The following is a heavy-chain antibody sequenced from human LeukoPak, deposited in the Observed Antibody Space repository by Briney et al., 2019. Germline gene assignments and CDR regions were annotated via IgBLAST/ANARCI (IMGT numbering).Heavy chain of an antibody. CDR3: ARVSAAMATPTSAFEY. Sequence: SXTLSLTCSVSGGSMWNYYWSWIRQSPGKGLEWIGYIYYSGNTNYNPSLKSRVTISVDTSNNKFSLKLNSMTVADTALYYCARVSAAMATPTSAFEYWGQGILVTIPS. CDR1: GGSMWNYY. V-gene: IGHV4-59*01. D-gene: IGHD5-24*01. J-gene: IGHJ4*02. CDR2: IYYSGNT.